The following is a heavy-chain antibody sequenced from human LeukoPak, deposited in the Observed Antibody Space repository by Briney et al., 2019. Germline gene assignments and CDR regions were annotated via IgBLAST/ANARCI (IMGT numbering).Heavy chain of an antibody. D-gene: IGHD5-18*01. CDR2: ISSNSAYI. V-gene: IGHV3-21*01. CDR3: AKPQFGAMAPAGDY. CDR1: GFSFSDYA. J-gene: IGHJ4*02. Sequence: GGSLRLSCAASGFSFSDYAMDWVRQAPGKGLEWVSAISSNSAYIFYADSVEGRFTISRDNAKSSVSLQMNSLRDDDTAVYYCAKPQFGAMAPAGDYWGQGTLVTVSS.